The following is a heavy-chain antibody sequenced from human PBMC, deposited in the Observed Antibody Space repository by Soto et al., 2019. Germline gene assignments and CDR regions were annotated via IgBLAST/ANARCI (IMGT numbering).Heavy chain of an antibody. CDR2: IYYSGST. CDR1: GGSISSYY. D-gene: IGHD3-10*01. Sequence: LSLTCTVSGGSISSYYWSWIRQPPGKGLEWIGYIYYSGSTNYNPSLKSRVTISVDTSKNQFSLKLSSVTAADTAVYYCARSTMVRLLWFDPWGQGTLVTVSS. V-gene: IGHV4-59*01. CDR3: ARSTMVRLLWFDP. J-gene: IGHJ5*02.